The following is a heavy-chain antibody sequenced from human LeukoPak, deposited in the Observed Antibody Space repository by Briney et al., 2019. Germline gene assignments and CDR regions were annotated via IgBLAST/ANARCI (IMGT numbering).Heavy chain of an antibody. CDR3: AREQATVTARDYSYYMDV. J-gene: IGHJ6*03. V-gene: IGHV1-2*06. Sequence: AASVKVSCKASGYTFTGYYMHWVRQAPGQGLEWMGRTNPNSGGTNYAQKFQGRVTMTRDTSISTAYMELSRLRSDDTAVYYCAREQATVTARDYSYYMDVWGKGTTVTVSS. D-gene: IGHD4-11*01. CDR2: TNPNSGGT. CDR1: GYTFTGYY.